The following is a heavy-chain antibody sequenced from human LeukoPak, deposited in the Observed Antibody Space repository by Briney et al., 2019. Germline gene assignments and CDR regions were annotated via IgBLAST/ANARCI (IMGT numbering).Heavy chain of an antibody. D-gene: IGHD6-13*01. V-gene: IGHV4-30-2*04. Sequence: GSTYYDPSLKSRVTISVDTSKDQFSLKLSSVTAADTAVYYCARYIAAGLDNWFDPWGQGTLVTVSS. CDR3: ARYIAAGLDNWFDP. CDR2: GST. J-gene: IGHJ5*02.